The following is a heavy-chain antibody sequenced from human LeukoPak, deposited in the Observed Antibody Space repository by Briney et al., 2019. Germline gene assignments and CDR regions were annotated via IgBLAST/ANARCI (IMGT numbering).Heavy chain of an antibody. Sequence: GGSLRLSCAASGFTFSNYAMNWVRQAPGKGLECVSVIANDGRTYYANSVKGRFTISRDISKNMVYLQMNSLRADDTAVYYCARDDTSGGYYEFGYWGQGTLVTVSS. CDR1: GFTFSNYA. J-gene: IGHJ4*02. CDR2: IANDGRT. CDR3: ARDDTSGGYYEFGY. D-gene: IGHD6-19*01. V-gene: IGHV3-23*01.